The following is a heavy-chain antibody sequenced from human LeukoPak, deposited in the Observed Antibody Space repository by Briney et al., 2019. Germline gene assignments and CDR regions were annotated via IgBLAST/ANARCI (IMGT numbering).Heavy chain of an antibody. CDR1: GGSFSGYY. J-gene: IGHJ4*02. CDR2: INHSGST. V-gene: IGHV4-34*01. D-gene: IGHD2-2*01. CDR3: AILQRDIVVVPASDY. Sequence: SETLFLTCAVYGGSFSGYYWSWIRQPPGKGLEWIGEINHSGSTNYNPSLKSRVTISVDTSKNQFSLKLSSVTAADTAVYYCAILQRDIVVVPASDYWGQGTLVTVSS.